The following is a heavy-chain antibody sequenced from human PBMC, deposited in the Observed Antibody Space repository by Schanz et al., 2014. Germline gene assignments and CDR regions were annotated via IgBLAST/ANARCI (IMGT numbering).Heavy chain of an antibody. CDR1: GGSFIGYD. V-gene: IGHV4-34*01. CDR2: INHYGRT. J-gene: IGHJ1*01. Sequence: QVRLQQWGAGLLKPSGTLSLTCAVYGGSFIGYDWSWIRQFPGQDLEWIGDINHYGRTNYNPCLLGRFSIYIDASQNKFSLKMTSVTAADTAIYYCAIPRGSYAPNWSEARYFQHWGQGSLVTVSS. D-gene: IGHD1-1*01. CDR3: AIPRGSYAPNWSEARYFQH.